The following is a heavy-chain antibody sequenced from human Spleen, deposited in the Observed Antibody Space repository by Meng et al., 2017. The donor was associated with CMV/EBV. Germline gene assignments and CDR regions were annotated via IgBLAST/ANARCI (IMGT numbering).Heavy chain of an antibody. D-gene: IGHD2-2*01. Sequence: ASVKVSCKASGGTFRSYTIAWVRQAPGQGLESMGWINPNSGGTNYAQKFQGRVTMTRDTSISTAYMELSRLRSDDTAMYYCSRNLCSSTSCYGMDVWGQGTTVTVSS. J-gene: IGHJ6*02. CDR3: SRNLCSSTSCYGMDV. CDR1: GGTFRSYT. CDR2: INPNSGGT. V-gene: IGHV1-2*02.